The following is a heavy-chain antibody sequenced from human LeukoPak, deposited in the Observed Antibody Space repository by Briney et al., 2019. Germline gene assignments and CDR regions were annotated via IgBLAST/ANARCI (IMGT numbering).Heavy chain of an antibody. CDR3: AKDWYSGSYDAFDI. CDR1: GFTFSSCA. V-gene: IGHV3-30*04. D-gene: IGHD1-26*01. CDR2: ISYDGSNK. J-gene: IGHJ3*02. Sequence: GGSLRLSCAASGFTFSSCAMHWVRQAPGKGLEWVAVISYDGSNKYYADSVKGRFTISRDNSKNTLYLQMNSLRVEDTAVYYCAKDWYSGSYDAFDIWGQGTMVTVSS.